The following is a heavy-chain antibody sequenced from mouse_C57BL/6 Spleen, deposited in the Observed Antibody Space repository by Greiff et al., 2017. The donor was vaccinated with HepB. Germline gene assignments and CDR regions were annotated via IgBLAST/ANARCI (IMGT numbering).Heavy chain of an antibody. Sequence: LQQSGAELVRPGSSVKLSCKASYFAFMASAMHWVKQRPGHGLEWIGSFTMYSDATEYSENFKGKATLTANTSSSTAYMELSSLTSEDSAVYYCASWGRAMDYWGQGTSVTVSS. CDR2: FTMYSDAT. CDR3: ASWGRAMDY. V-gene: IGHV1-49*01. J-gene: IGHJ4*01. CDR1: YFAFMASA. D-gene: IGHD4-1*01.